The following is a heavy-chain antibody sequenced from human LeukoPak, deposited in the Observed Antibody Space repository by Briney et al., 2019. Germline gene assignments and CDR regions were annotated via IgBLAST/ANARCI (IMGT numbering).Heavy chain of an antibody. D-gene: IGHD5-18*01. CDR1: GGSISSSSYY. J-gene: IGHJ4*02. CDR2: IYYSGST. CDR3: ARGRGYSYGPYYFDY. Sequence: PSETLSLTCTVSGGSISSSSYYWGWIRQPPGKGLEWIGSIYYSGSTYYNPSLKSRVTISVDTSKNQFSLKLSSVTAADTAVYYCARGRGYSYGPYYFDYWGQGTLVTVSS. V-gene: IGHV4-39*01.